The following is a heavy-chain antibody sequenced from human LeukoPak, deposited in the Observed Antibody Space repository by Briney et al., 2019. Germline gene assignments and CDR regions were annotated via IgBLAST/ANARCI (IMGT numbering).Heavy chain of an antibody. Sequence: GGSLRLSCAASGFTFSDYTMNWVRQAPGKGLEWVSYISSSSTIINYADSLKGRFTISRDNAKNSLYLQMNSLRAEDTAVYYCARGDYYDSSGYYYTYWGQGTLVTVSS. D-gene: IGHD3-22*01. J-gene: IGHJ4*02. CDR2: ISSSSTII. V-gene: IGHV3-48*01. CDR3: ARGDYYDSSGYYYTY. CDR1: GFTFSDYT.